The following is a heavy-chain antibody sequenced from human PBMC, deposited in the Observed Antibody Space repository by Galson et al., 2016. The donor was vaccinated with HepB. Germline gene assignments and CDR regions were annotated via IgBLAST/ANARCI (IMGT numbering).Heavy chain of an antibody. CDR2: INAGNGNT. V-gene: IGHV1-3*01. J-gene: IGHJ3*02. D-gene: IGHD5-12*01. CDR1: GYTFTSYA. CDR3: ARVRYHGYDPDAFDI. Sequence: SVKVSCKASGYTFTSYAMHWVRQAPGQRLEWMGWINAGNGNTKYSQKFQGRVTITRNTSASTAYMELSSLRSEDTAVYYCARVRYHGYDPDAFDIWGQGTMVTVSS.